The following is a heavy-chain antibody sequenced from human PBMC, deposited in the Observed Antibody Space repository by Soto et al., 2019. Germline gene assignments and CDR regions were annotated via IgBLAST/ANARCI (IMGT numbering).Heavy chain of an antibody. CDR3: AKSPRGYCSGGSCYPPRYFDY. J-gene: IGHJ4*02. Sequence: EVQLLDSGGGLVQPGGSLRLSCAASGFTFSNYAMSWVRQAPGKGLEWVSGVGGSGDSTYYADSVKGRFTISRDNSKDILYRQMHSLRAEDMAVYYCAKSPRGYCSGGSCYPPRYFDYWGQGTLVTVSS. CDR1: GFTFSNYA. CDR2: VGGSGDST. D-gene: IGHD2-15*01. V-gene: IGHV3-23*01.